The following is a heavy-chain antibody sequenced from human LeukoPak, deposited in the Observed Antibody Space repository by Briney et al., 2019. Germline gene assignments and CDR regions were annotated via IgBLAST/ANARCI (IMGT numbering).Heavy chain of an antibody. V-gene: IGHV3-33*01. CDR2: LWAHGRSE. D-gene: IGHD3-3*01. CDR1: GFTLTSHG. Sequence: GGSLRLSCAASGFTLTSHGMHWVRQAPGKGLEWVAVLWAHGRSEYYADSVKGRFSISRDTSRSTVHLQMNSLRAEDTAVYYCAREDYTSRHYSLFEYWGGGTRLTVSS. J-gene: IGHJ4*02. CDR3: AREDYTSRHYSLFEY.